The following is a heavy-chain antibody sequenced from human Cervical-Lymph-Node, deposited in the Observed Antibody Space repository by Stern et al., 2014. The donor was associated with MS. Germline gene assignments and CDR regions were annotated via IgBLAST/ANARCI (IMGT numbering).Heavy chain of an antibody. J-gene: IGHJ4*02. Sequence: VQLVESGGGVVQPGRSLRLSCAASGFSFSRYAMHWVRQAPGKGLEWVALIWYDGSNPYYADSVTGRFTISRDNFKNTLNLQMNSLRAEDTAVYYCASAYSSSHYYFDYWGQGTLVTVSS. CDR2: IWYDGSNP. CDR1: GFSFSRYA. V-gene: IGHV3-33*01. D-gene: IGHD6-13*01. CDR3: ASAYSSSHYYFDY.